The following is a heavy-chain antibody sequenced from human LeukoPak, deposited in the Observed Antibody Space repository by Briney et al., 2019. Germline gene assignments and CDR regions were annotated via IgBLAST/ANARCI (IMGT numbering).Heavy chain of an antibody. J-gene: IGHJ4*02. CDR1: GYTFINFA. D-gene: IGHD6-13*01. V-gene: IGHV1-3*01. Sequence: GASVKVSCKASGYTFINFAINWGRQAPGQRPEWMGWINAGNGNTKYSQKFQGRLTITKDTSLSTAYMELSSLTSEDTAVYYCARGPRAAADDYWGQGTLVTVSS. CDR3: ARGPRAAADDY. CDR2: INAGNGNT.